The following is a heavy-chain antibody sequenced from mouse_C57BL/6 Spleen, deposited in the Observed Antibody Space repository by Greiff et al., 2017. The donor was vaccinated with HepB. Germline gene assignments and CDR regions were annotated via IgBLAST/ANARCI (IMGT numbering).Heavy chain of an antibody. CDR2: IHPNSGST. CDR3: ARSRYSNAWFAY. V-gene: IGHV1-64*01. Sequence: QVQLQQPGAELVKPGASVKLSCKASGYTFTSYWMHWVKQRPGQGLEWIGMIHPNSGSTNYNEKFKSKATLTVDKSSSTAYMQLSSPTSEDSAVYYCARSRYSNAWFAYWGQGTLVTVSA. J-gene: IGHJ3*01. D-gene: IGHD2-5*01. CDR1: GYTFTSYW.